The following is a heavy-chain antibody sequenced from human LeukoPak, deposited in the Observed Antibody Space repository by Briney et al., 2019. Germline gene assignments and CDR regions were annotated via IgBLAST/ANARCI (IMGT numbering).Heavy chain of an antibody. D-gene: IGHD2-2*01. CDR1: GYTFTDYY. J-gene: IGHJ4*02. CDR2: VGPEDGET. Sequence: ASVKISCKVSGYTFTDYYMHWVQQAPGKGLEWMGLVGPEDGETIYAEKFQGRVTITADTSTDTAYMELSSLRSEDTAVYYCATFSVVPAAITYPQGGVDYWGQGTLVTVS. CDR3: ATFSVVPAAITYPQGGVDY. V-gene: IGHV1-69-2*01.